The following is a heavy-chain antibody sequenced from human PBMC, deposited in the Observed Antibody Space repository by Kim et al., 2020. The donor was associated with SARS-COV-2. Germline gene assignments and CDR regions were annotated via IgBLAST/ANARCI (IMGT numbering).Heavy chain of an antibody. CDR3: ARVRGMRGLYCSSTSCYTYYYYYDGMDV. V-gene: IGHV1-8*01. D-gene: IGHD2-2*02. Sequence: ASVKVSCKASGYTFNSYDINWVRQATGQGLEWIGWMNPNSGNTGYAQKFQGRVTMTRNTSISTAYMELSSLRSEDTAVYYCARVRGMRGLYCSSTSCYTYYYYYDGMDVSGQGTTVTVSS. J-gene: IGHJ6*02. CDR2: MNPNSGNT. CDR1: GYTFNSYD.